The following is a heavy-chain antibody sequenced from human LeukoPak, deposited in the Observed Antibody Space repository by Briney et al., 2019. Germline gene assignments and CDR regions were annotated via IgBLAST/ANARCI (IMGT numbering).Heavy chain of an antibody. CDR3: ASSPGRGYSYGYWFDP. Sequence: PGGSLRLSCAASGFTFSDYYMSWIRQAPGKGLEWVSYISSSSSTIYYADSVKGRFTISRDNAKNSLYLQMNSLRAEDTAVYYCASSPGRGYSYGYWFDPWGQGTLVTVSS. J-gene: IGHJ5*02. V-gene: IGHV3-11*04. D-gene: IGHD5-18*01. CDR1: GFTFSDYY. CDR2: ISSSSSTI.